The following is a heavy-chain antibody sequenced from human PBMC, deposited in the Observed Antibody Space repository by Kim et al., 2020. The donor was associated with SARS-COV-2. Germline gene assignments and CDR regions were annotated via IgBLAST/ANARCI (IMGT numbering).Heavy chain of an antibody. CDR2: INPNSGGT. Sequence: ASVKVSCKASGYTFTGYYMHWVRQAPGQGLEWMGWINPNSGGTNYVQKFQGWVTMTRDTSISTAYMELSRLRSDDTAVYYCARAGLYYYGSSGYYPYWGQGTLVTVSS. CDR1: GYTFTGYY. CDR3: ARAGLYYYGSSGYYPY. V-gene: IGHV1-2*04. J-gene: IGHJ4*02. D-gene: IGHD3-22*01.